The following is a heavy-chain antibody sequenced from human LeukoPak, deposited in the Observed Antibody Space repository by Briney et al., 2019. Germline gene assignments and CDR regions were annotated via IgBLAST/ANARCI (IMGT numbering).Heavy chain of an antibody. V-gene: IGHV4-39*07. Sequence: SETLSLTCTVSGGSISSSSYYWSWIRQPPGTGLEWIGEINHSGSTNYNPSLKSRVTISVDTSKNQFSLKLSSVTAADTAVYYCARRAVDTAMVGYYYGMDVWGQGTTVTVSS. J-gene: IGHJ6*02. D-gene: IGHD5-18*01. CDR2: INHSGST. CDR1: GGSISSSSYY. CDR3: ARRAVDTAMVGYYYGMDV.